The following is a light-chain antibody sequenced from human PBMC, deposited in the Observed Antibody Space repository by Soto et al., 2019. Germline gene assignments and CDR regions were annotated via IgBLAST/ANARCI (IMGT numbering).Light chain of an antibody. V-gene: IGLV2-18*02. Sequence: QSALTKPPSVSGSPGQSVTITSPGTSSDVGKYDRVSWYQQPPGTAPKLIIYEVINQPSGVPARFSGSKSGNTASLTISGLQAEDEADYYCSSYMSTSRYVFGAGTKVTVL. CDR1: SSDVGKYDR. J-gene: IGLJ1*01. CDR3: SSYMSTSRYV. CDR2: EVI.